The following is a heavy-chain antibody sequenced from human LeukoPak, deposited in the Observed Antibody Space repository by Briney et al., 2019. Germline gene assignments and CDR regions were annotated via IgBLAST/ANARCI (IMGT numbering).Heavy chain of an antibody. CDR3: ARAQYSGSHSPFDY. CDR2: ISSSGSTI. J-gene: IGHJ4*02. D-gene: IGHD1-26*01. V-gene: IGHV3-11*04. Sequence: GGSLRLSCAASGFTFSDYYMSWIRQAPGKGLEWVSYISSSGSTIYYADSVKGRFTISRDNAKNSLYLQMNSLRAEDTAVYYGARAQYSGSHSPFDYWGQGTLVPVSS. CDR1: GFTFSDYY.